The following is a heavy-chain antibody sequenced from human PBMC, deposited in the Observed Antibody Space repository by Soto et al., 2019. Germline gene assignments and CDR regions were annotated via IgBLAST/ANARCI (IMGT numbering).Heavy chain of an antibody. CDR3: ATWHEREPAYDV. D-gene: IGHD1-1*01. Sequence: DVQLVESGGGLSQPGESLRLACAAFGFTISCKKYGAWVRQAPGKGLEWVSALYDSDGSFYADSVKGRFTTSSDSSKTTVYLQMNDLRPYDTAVYYCATWHEREPAYDVWGLGTTVTVSS. J-gene: IGHJ3*01. V-gene: IGHV3-53*01. CDR1: GFTISCKK. CDR2: LYDSDGS.